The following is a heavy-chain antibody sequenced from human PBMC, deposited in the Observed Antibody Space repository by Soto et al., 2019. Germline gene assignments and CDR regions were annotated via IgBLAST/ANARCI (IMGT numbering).Heavy chain of an antibody. V-gene: IGHV3-23*01. CDR1: GFTFSSYA. D-gene: IGHD6-13*01. Sequence: GGSLRLSCAASGFTFSSYAMSWVRQAPGKGLEWVSAISGSGGSTYYADSVKGRFTISRDNSKNTLYLQMNSLRAEDTAVYYCASADSWHYYYYYYGMDVWGQGTTVTVSS. CDR2: ISGSGGST. J-gene: IGHJ6*02. CDR3: ASADSWHYYYYYYGMDV.